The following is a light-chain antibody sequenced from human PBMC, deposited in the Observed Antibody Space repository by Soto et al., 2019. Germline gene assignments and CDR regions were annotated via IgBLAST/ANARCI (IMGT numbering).Light chain of an antibody. Sequence: EIVMTQSPATLSVSPGDRATLSCRAGQSGSSNLAWYQQTPGQPPRLLIYGASSRATGIPARFSGSGSGSEFSLTSSSLHSEDFGVYYCQQYKNWCGTFGNGTRVEIQ. CDR1: QSGSSN. CDR3: QQYKNWCGT. CDR2: GAS. V-gene: IGKV3-15*01. J-gene: IGKJ1*01.